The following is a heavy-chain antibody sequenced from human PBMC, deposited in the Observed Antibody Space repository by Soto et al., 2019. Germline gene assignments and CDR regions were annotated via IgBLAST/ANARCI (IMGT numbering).Heavy chain of an antibody. D-gene: IGHD3-10*01. CDR3: ARDYGYYYGSGKGFYI. J-gene: IGHJ3*02. V-gene: IGHV4-31*03. CDR2: ISYSGTT. Sequence: QVQLQESGPGLVKPSQTLSLNCSVSGDSINSGSYYWCWIRQLPGKGLEWIGYISYSGTTYYNPSLKSRVSISVDTSKNQFSLKLSSVTAADTAVYYCARDYGYYYGSGKGFYIWGQGTMVTVSS. CDR1: GDSINSGSYY.